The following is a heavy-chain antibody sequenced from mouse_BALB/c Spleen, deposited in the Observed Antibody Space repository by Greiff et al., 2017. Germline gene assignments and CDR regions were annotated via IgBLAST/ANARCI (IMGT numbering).Heavy chain of an antibody. J-gene: IGHJ4*01. D-gene: IGHD4-1*01. V-gene: IGHV5-17*02. CDR3: AGTGLYYAMDY. CDR1: GFTFSSFG. Sequence: EVKVVESGGGLVQPGGSRKLSCAASGFTFSSFGMHWVRQAPEKGLEWVAYISSGSSTIYYADTVKGRFTISRDNPKNTLFLQMTSLRSEDTAMYYCAGTGLYYAMDYWGQGTSVTVSS. CDR2: ISSGSSTI.